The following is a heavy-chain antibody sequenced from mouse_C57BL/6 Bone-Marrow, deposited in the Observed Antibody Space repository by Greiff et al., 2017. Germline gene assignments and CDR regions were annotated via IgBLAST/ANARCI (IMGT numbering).Heavy chain of an antibody. CDR3: ASDSACSYGFAY. CDR1: GYTFTTYR. J-gene: IGHJ2*01. V-gene: IGHV1-47*01. CDR2: FHPDSDYT. Sequence: VHLQQSGADLVKPGASVKLSCTASGYTFTTYRMEWVQQNPGKRLEWIGNFHPDSDYTKYNEKFKGKATLTGEKSSNTVYLELSRLTSDDSAVYYCASDSACSYGFAYWGQGTTVTVSS. D-gene: IGHD2-12*01.